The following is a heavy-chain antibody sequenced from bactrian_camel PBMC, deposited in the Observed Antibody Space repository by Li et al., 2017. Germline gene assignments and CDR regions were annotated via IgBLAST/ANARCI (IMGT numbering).Heavy chain of an antibody. Sequence: HVQLVESGGGSVQAGGSLRLSCLASEYLFSVYQMAWFRQAPGKEREGVASINSGGGPTYYADSVKGRFTLSQDLRMNTIYLQMNDLKPEDTAMYYCAQECSGEYCHRPPCDYWGQGTQVTVS. CDR2: INSGGGPT. CDR1: EYLFSVYQ. D-gene: IGHD1*01. V-gene: IGHV3S1*01. J-gene: IGHJ4*01. CDR3: AQECSGEYCHRPPCDY.